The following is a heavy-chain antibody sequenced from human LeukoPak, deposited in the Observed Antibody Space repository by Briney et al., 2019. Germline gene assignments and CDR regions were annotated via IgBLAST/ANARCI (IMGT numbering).Heavy chain of an antibody. CDR3: AKANWGSGY. Sequence: PGGSLRLSCAASGFTFSNHAMSWVRQAPGKGLEWVSTITVSGGSTYYADSVKGRFTISRDNSKNTLDLQMNSLRAEDTAVYYCAKANWGSGYWGQGTLVTVSS. CDR2: ITVSGGST. V-gene: IGHV3-23*01. CDR1: GFTFSNHA. J-gene: IGHJ4*02. D-gene: IGHD7-27*01.